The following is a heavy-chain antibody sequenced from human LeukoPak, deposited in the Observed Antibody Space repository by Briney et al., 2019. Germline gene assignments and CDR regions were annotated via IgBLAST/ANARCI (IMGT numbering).Heavy chain of an antibody. D-gene: IGHD5-18*01. CDR2: ISGSGGST. Sequence: GGSLRLSRSASWFTVSSQYMSWVRQAPGKGLEWVSAISGSGGSTYNADSVKGRFTVSRDNSKNTLYLQMNSLRAEDTAVYYCAKGWEIQLWSTALFDYWGQGTLVSVSS. V-gene: IGHV3-23*01. CDR1: WFTVSSQY. J-gene: IGHJ4*02. CDR3: AKGWEIQLWSTALFDY.